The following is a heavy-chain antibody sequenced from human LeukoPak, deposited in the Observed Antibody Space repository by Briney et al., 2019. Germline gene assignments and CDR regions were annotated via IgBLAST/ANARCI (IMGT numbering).Heavy chain of an antibody. D-gene: IGHD3-22*01. V-gene: IGHV3-21*04. CDR1: GFSFSGYA. CDR3: AKDGDTYYYDSSGYYYFDY. CDR2: LSGSSSYI. J-gene: IGHJ4*02. Sequence: GGSLRLSCAASGFSFSGYAMNWVRQAPGKWLEWVSYLSGSSSYIYYADSVRGRFTMSRDNAKNSLYLQMNSLRAEDTALYYCAKDGDTYYYDSSGYYYFDYWGQGTLVTVSS.